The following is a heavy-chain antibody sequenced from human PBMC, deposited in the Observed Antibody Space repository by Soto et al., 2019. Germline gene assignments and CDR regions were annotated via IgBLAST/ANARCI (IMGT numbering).Heavy chain of an antibody. J-gene: IGHJ3*02. V-gene: IGHV3-33*01. CDR3: ARDGYSYGFTRQAAFDI. CDR1: GFTFSSYG. D-gene: IGHD5-18*01. CDR2: IWYDGSNK. Sequence: GGSLRLSCAASGFTFSSYGMHWVRQAPGKGLEWVAVIWYDGSNKYYADSGKGRFTISRDNSKSTLYLQMNGLRAEDTAVYYCARDGYSYGFTRQAAFDIWGQGTMVTVSS.